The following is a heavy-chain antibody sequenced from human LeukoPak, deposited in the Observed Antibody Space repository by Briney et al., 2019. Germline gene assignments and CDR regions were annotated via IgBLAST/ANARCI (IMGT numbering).Heavy chain of an antibody. V-gene: IGHV5-51*01. J-gene: IGHJ3*02. CDR3: ARRGGYSGSYSDDAFDI. CDR2: IYPGDSDT. Sequence: GESLKISCKGSGYSFTSYWIGWVRQMPGKGLEWMGIIYPGDSDTRYSPSFQGQVTISADKSISTAYLQWSSLKASDTAMYYCARRGGYSGSYSDDAFDIWGQGTMVTVSS. D-gene: IGHD1-26*01. CDR1: GYSFTSYW.